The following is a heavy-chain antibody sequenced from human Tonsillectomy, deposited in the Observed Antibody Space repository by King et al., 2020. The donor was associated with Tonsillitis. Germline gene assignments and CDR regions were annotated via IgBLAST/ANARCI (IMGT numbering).Heavy chain of an antibody. CDR2: AFYSGDA. CDR1: GGSMITTDYY. D-gene: IGHD3-9*01. CDR3: ARKGGRGYDILTGYPIED. V-gene: IGHV4-39*07. Sequence: QLQESGPGLVKPSETLSLTCTVSGGSMITTDYYWGWIRQPPGKGLEWIGSAFYSGDAYYNTSLKSRVTISVDTSKSQFSLKMSSMTAADTAVYDCARKGGRGYDILTGYPIEDWGQGTLVTVSA. J-gene: IGHJ1*01.